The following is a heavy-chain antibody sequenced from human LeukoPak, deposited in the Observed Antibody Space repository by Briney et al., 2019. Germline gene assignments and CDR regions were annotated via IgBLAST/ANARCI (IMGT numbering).Heavy chain of an antibody. D-gene: IGHD5-18*01. CDR1: GFTFSSYW. Sequence: GGSLRLSCAASGFTFSSYWMHWVRQAPGKGPVWVARLRSDGSSTDYADSVKGRFTISRDNAKNSLYLQMNSLRAEDTAVYYCARAGEGYSYGLDYWGQGTLVTVSS. J-gene: IGHJ4*02. CDR2: LRSDGSST. CDR3: ARAGEGYSYGLDY. V-gene: IGHV3-74*01.